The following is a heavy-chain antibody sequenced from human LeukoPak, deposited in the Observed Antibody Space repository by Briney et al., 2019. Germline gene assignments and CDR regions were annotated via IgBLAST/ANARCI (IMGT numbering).Heavy chain of an antibody. CDR1: GFTVSNNY. CDR3: ARDFDSTLGTIFDY. J-gene: IGHJ4*02. CDR2: MYDGGST. D-gene: IGHD2-8*01. V-gene: IGHV3-66*01. Sequence: GGSLRFSCAASGFTVSNNYMSWVRQAPGKGLEWVSLMYDGGSTFYTDSVKGRFSISRDNSKNTLFLQMSSLRAEDTAVYYCARDFDSTLGTIFDYWGQGTLVTVSS.